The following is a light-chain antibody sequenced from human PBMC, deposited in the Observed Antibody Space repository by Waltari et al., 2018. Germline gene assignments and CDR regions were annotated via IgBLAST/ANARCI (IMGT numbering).Light chain of an antibody. CDR2: DVS. CDR3: SSYTTSSAPGV. J-gene: IGLJ1*01. Sequence: QSALTPPASVSGSPGQSITISCSGTDSDVGAYDFVSWYQQHPGKAPHLIIYDVSNRPSGISNRFSASKSGNTASLTISGLQAEDEADYYCSSYTTSSAPGVFGTGTRVTVL. V-gene: IGLV2-14*03. CDR1: DSDVGAYDF.